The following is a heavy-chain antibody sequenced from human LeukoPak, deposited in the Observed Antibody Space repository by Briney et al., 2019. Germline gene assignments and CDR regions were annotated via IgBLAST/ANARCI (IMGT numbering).Heavy chain of an antibody. CDR1: GFTFSSYS. CDR3: ARDRGRPAANDAFDI. CDR2: ISSSSSYI. J-gene: IGHJ3*02. D-gene: IGHD2-2*01. V-gene: IGHV3-21*01. Sequence: GGSLRLSCAASGFTFSSYSMNWVRQAPGKGLEWVSSISSSSSYIYYADSVKGRFTISRDNAKNSLYLQMNSLRAEDTAVYYCARDRGRPAANDAFDIWGQGTMVIVSS.